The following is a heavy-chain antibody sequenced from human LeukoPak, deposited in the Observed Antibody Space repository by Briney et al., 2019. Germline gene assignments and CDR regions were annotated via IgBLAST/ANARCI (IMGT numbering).Heavy chain of an antibody. V-gene: IGHV4-38-2*02. CDR3: ARDPIGYYGSGSYYGYYYMDV. CDR1: GYSITNGYY. CDR2: IYHDGRI. D-gene: IGHD3-10*01. Sequence: TTSETLSLTCTVSGYSITNGYYWGWIRQPPGKGLEWIGSIYHDGRIDYNPSLKSRVTISRDTSNDQFSLKLSSVTAADTAVYYCARDPIGYYGSGSYYGYYYMDVWGKGTTVTVSS. J-gene: IGHJ6*03.